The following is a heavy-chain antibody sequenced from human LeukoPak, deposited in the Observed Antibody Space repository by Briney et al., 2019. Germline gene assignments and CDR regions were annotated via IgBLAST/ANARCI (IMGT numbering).Heavy chain of an antibody. D-gene: IGHD1-7*01. CDR3: ARGANWNYDY. CDR2: INPSGGHT. V-gene: IGHV1-46*01. J-gene: IGHJ4*02. Sequence: ASVRVSCKASGGTFSSYEISWVRQAPGQGLEWMGLINPSGGHTTYTQKYQGRVTMTRDMSTSTVYMELTSLRSDDTAVYYCARGANWNYDYWGQGTLVTVPS. CDR1: GGTFSSYE.